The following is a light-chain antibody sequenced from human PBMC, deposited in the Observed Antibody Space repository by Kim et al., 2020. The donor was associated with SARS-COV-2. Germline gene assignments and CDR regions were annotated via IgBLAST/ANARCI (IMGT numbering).Light chain of an antibody. J-gene: IGLJ3*02. V-gene: IGLV6-57*03. Sequence: PGKTVTISCIRSSGSIVNNYVQWFQQRPGSAPTPVIYEDIRRPSGVPDRFSGSVDSSSNSASLTISGLKTEDEADYYCQSYDTSWVFGGGTKLTVL. CDR1: SGSIVNNY. CDR2: EDI. CDR3: QSYDTSWV.